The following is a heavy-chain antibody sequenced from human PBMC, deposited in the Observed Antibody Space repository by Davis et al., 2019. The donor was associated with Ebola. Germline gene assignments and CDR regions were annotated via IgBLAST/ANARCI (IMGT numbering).Heavy chain of an antibody. D-gene: IGHD6-19*01. Sequence: ASVKVSCKASGYTFTSYGISWVRQAPGQGLEWMGWISAYNGNTNYAQKLQGRVTMTPDTSTSTAYMELRSLRSDDTAVNYCARVPADSSGRDDAFDSWGQGTMVTVSS. CDR2: ISAYNGNT. CDR1: GYTFTSYG. V-gene: IGHV1-18*01. J-gene: IGHJ3*02. CDR3: ARVPADSSGRDDAFDS.